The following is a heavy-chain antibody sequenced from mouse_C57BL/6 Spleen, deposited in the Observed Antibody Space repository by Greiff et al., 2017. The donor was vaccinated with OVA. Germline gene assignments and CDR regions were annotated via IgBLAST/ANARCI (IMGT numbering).Heavy chain of an antibody. Sequence: QVQLQQPGAELVRPGSSVKLSCKASGYTFTSYWMHWVKQRPIQGLEWIGNIDPSDSETHYNQKFKDKATLTVDKSSSTAYMQLSSLTSEDSAVYYCAVYGYGKLFDYWGQGTTLTVSS. V-gene: IGHV1-52*01. CDR2: IDPSDSET. CDR3: AVYGYGKLFDY. J-gene: IGHJ2*01. CDR1: GYTFTSYW. D-gene: IGHD2-2*01.